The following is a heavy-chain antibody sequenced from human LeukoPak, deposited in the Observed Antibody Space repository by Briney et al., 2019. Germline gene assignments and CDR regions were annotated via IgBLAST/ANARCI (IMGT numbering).Heavy chain of an antibody. CDR3: ARGGYYGSGDYAFDI. V-gene: IGHV3-48*03. J-gene: IGHJ3*02. D-gene: IGHD3-10*01. Sequence: PGGSLRLSCAASGFTFTNYEMTWVRQAPGKGLEWVSYISSSGTTIYYADSVKGRFTISRDNAKNSLYLQMNSLRAEDTAVYYCARGGYYGSGDYAFDIWGQGTMVTVSS. CDR2: ISSSGTTI. CDR1: GFTFTNYE.